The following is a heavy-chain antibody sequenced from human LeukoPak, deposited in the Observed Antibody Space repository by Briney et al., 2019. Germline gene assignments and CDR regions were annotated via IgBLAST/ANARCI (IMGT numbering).Heavy chain of an antibody. CDR1: GFTFSSYS. Sequence: AGGSLRLSCAASGFTFSSYSMNWVRQAPGKGLEWVSSISSSSSYIYYADSVKGRFTISRDNAKNSLYLQMNSLRAEDTAVYYCAGYGSGSYSPFDYWGQGTLVTVSS. J-gene: IGHJ4*02. V-gene: IGHV3-21*01. CDR2: ISSSSSYI. D-gene: IGHD3-10*01. CDR3: AGYGSGSYSPFDY.